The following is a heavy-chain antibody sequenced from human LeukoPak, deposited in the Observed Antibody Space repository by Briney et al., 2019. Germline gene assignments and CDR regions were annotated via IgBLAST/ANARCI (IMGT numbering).Heavy chain of an antibody. Sequence: PGGSLRLSCAASGFTFSSYSMNWVRQAPGKGLEWISYISPSSTSIYYADSVKGRFTISRDNAKNSLYLQMNSLRAEDTAVHYCARDRYLRSSFYYYGMDVWGQGTTVTVSS. D-gene: IGHD6-6*01. CDR3: ARDRYLRSSFYYYGMDV. CDR2: ISPSSTSI. J-gene: IGHJ6*02. CDR1: GFTFSSYS. V-gene: IGHV3-21*05.